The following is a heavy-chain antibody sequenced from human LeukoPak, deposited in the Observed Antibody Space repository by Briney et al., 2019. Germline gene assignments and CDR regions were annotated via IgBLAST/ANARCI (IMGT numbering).Heavy chain of an antibody. CDR2: IRSEAYGGTT. J-gene: IGHJ4*02. V-gene: IGHV3-49*05. D-gene: IGHD3-22*01. CDR1: GFTCGDYA. CDR3: TRDLRNYYDSSGYYYPRY. Sequence: KPGGSLTFSCTASGFTCGDYAMSWFRQAPGKGQEWVDFIRSEAYGGTTEYAASVKGRFTISRDDSKSIAYLQMNSLKTEDTAVYYCTRDLRNYYDSSGYYYPRYWGQGTLVTVSS.